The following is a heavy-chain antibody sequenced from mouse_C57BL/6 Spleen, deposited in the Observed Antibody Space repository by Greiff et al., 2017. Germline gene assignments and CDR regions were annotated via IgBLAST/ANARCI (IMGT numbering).Heavy chain of an antibody. D-gene: IGHD2-1*01. Sequence: VQLQQPGAELVKPGASVKLSCKASGYTFTSYWMHWVKQRPGHGLEWIGMIHPNTGSTNYNEKFKSKATLTVDKSSSTAYMQLSSLTSEDSAVYDCASLLWDYVDWGKGTTLTVSA. CDR3: ASLLWDYVD. CDR1: GYTFTSYW. V-gene: IGHV1-64*01. CDR2: IHPNTGST. J-gene: IGHJ2*01.